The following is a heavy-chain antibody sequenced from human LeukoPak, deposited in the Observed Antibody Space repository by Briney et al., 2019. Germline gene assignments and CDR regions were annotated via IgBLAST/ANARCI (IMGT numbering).Heavy chain of an antibody. CDR2: ISYDGSNK. J-gene: IGHJ4*02. D-gene: IGHD6-19*01. CDR3: ARRIFQGSSGWYLFDY. Sequence: PGGSLRLSCAASGFTFSSYGMHWVRQAPGKGLEWVALISYDGSNKYYADSVKGRFTVSRDNSENTQYLQMNSLRAEDTAVYYCARRIFQGSSGWYLFDYWGQGTLVTVSS. V-gene: IGHV3-30*03. CDR1: GFTFSSYG.